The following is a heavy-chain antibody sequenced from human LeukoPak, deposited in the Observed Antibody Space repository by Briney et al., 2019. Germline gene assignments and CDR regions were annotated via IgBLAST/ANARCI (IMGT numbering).Heavy chain of an antibody. CDR3: ARASTGVYIDY. CDR2: IYYSGST. Sequence: SQTLSLTCTVSGGSISSGGYYWSWIRQHPGKGLEWIGYIYYSGSTYYNPSLRSRVTISVDTSKNQFSLKLSSVTAADTAVYYCARASTGVYIDYWGQGTLVTVSS. J-gene: IGHJ4*02. CDR1: GGSISSGGYY. V-gene: IGHV4-31*03. D-gene: IGHD2-2*01.